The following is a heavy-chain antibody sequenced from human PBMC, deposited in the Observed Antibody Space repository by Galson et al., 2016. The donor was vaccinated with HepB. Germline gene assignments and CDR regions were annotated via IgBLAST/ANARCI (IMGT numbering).Heavy chain of an antibody. Sequence: SLRLSCAASGFTFSTYSMNWVRQAPGKGLEWVAYISTLGSTIYYADSVEGRFTISRDNAKNSLFLQMNSLRDEDSAVYYCASGSRTTVTTSYYYGMYVWGQGTAVTVSS. V-gene: IGHV3-48*02. CDR3: ASGSRTTVTTSYYYGMYV. D-gene: IGHD4-17*01. CDR1: GFTFSTYS. J-gene: IGHJ6*02. CDR2: ISTLGSTI.